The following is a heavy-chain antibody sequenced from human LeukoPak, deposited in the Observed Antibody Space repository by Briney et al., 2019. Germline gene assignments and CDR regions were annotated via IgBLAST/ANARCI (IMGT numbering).Heavy chain of an antibody. CDR3: ARLIAVGVNVNFDY. D-gene: IGHD6-19*01. V-gene: IGHV4-39*01. J-gene: IGHJ4*02. Sequence: PSETLSLTCTVSGGSISSSSYYWGWIRQPPGKGLEWIGSIYYSGSTYYNPSLKSRVTISVDTSKNQFSLKPSSVTAADTAVYYCARLIAVGVNVNFDYWGQGTLVTVSS. CDR1: GGSISSSSYY. CDR2: IYYSGST.